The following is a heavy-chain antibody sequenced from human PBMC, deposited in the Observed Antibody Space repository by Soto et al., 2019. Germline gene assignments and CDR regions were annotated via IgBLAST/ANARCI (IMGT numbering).Heavy chain of an antibody. D-gene: IGHD3-10*01. J-gene: IGHJ6*02. CDR3: AAGGGFRGYYYYGMDV. V-gene: IGHV4-34*01. CDR2: INHSGST. CDR1: GGSFSGYY. Sequence: PSETLSLTCAVYGGSFSGYYWSWIRQPPGKGLEWIGEINHSGSTNYNPSLKSRVTISVDTSKNQFSLKLSSLRSEDTAVYYCAAGGGFRGYYYYGMDVWGQGTTVTVSS.